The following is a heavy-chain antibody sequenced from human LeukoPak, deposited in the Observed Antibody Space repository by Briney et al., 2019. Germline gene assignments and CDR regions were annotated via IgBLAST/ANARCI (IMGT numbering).Heavy chain of an antibody. D-gene: IGHD2-2*01. CDR1: GYTFTGYY. CDR3: AISYWSITCCQYNCFDP. V-gene: IGHV1-2*02. CDR2: VNPNSGGT. J-gene: IGHJ5*02. Sequence: GASVKVSCKASGYTFTGYYMHWVRQAPGQGREWMGWVNPNSGGTNYAQKFQGRVTITWDTSSSTAYMDLRRLRSDDTAGCYWAISYWSITCCQYNCFDPWGQEPLVTVSS.